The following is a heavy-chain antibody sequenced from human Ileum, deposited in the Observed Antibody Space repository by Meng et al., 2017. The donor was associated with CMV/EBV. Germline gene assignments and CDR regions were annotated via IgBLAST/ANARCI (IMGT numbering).Heavy chain of an antibody. V-gene: IGHV3-9*01. CDR1: GFTFDDYA. CDR2: ISWNSGSI. Sequence: LKIYCAASGFTFDDYAMHWVRQAPGKGLEGVSGISWNSGSIGYADSVKGRITISRDNAKNSLYLQMNSLRAEDTALYYCAKERDGGAYYYGMDVWGQGTTVTVSS. CDR3: AKERDGGAYYYGMDV. D-gene: IGHD2-21*02. J-gene: IGHJ6*02.